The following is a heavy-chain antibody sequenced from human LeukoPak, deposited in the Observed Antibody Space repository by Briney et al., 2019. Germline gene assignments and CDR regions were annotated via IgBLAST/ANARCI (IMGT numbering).Heavy chain of an antibody. CDR3: ARGRYSYGYDYYYYMDV. V-gene: IGHV4-59*01. Sequence: SETLSLTCTVSGGSITGFYWSWIRQPPGKGLEWIGHIYYSGSPVYNPSLRSRVTISVDTSKNQFSLKLSSVTAADTAVYYCARGRYSYGYDYYYYMDVWGKGTTVTVSS. J-gene: IGHJ6*03. CDR2: IYYSGSP. D-gene: IGHD5-18*01. CDR1: GGSITGFY.